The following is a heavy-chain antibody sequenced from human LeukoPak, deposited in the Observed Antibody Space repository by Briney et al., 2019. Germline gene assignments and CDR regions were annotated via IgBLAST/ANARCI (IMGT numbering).Heavy chain of an antibody. Sequence: ASVKVSCKTSGYTFSSYGISWVRQAPGQGLEWMGWISNYNGNTNYAQKLQARVTMTTDTSTSIAYMELRSLRSDDTAVYYCARSPLLYPLTYYYNGMDVWGQGTTVTVSS. J-gene: IGHJ6*02. CDR1: GYTFSSYG. V-gene: IGHV1-18*01. CDR3: ARSPLLYPLTYYYNGMDV. D-gene: IGHD2-8*01. CDR2: ISNYNGNT.